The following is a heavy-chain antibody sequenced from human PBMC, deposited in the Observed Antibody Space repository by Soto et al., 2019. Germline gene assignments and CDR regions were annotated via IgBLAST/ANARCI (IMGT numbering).Heavy chain of an antibody. Sequence: QVQLVQSGAELKKPGASGKVSCKASGYTFTNYGISWVRQPPGQGLEWMGWINTYPGNTKYAQKLQGRVTMTRDKSTSTAYMELTSLRSEDTAVYYCARSPGYSASCGYFYCGMKIWGHGTTVIASS. V-gene: IGHV1-18*01. J-gene: IGHJ6*02. D-gene: IGHD6-13*01. CDR1: GYTFTNYG. CDR3: ARSPGYSASCGYFYCGMKI. CDR2: INTYPGNT.